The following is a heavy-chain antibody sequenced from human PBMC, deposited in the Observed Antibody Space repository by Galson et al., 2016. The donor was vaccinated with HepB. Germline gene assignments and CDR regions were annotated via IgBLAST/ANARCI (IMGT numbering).Heavy chain of an antibody. CDR1: GFTFSTFA. V-gene: IGHV3-30*01. D-gene: IGHD3-3*01. Sequence: SLRLSCATSGFTFSTFAIHWVRQAPGKGLEWLAAISHDGDNKHYADSAKGRFRISRDNARDTLHLQLNNLRVEDTAVYYCTRAPGYDFWSGFSPFDYWGQGTPVTVS. CDR3: TRAPGYDFWSGFSPFDY. CDR2: ISHDGDNK. J-gene: IGHJ4*02.